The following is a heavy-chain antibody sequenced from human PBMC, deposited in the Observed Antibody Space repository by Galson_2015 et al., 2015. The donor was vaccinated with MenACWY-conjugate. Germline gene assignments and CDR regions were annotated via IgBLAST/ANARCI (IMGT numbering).Heavy chain of an antibody. CDR2: ISSSGTYI. V-gene: IGHV3-21*01. J-gene: IGHJ4*02. CDR3: ARVVVVAGTHDYFDY. D-gene: IGHD6-19*01. Sequence: SLRLSCAASGFTFSSYAMNWVRQAPGKGLEWVSSISSSGTYIYYADSVKGRFTISRDNAKNSLYLQMNSLRAEDTAVYYCARVVVVAGTHDYFDYWGQGTLVTVSS. CDR1: GFTFSSYA.